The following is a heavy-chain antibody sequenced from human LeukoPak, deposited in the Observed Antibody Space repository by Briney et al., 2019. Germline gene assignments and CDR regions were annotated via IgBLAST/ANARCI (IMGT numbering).Heavy chain of an antibody. CDR3: AKDPRDHSYGWNWRYFDY. J-gene: IGHJ4*02. CDR2: ILYDGSNK. V-gene: IGHV3-30*18. CDR1: GFTFSNYG. D-gene: IGHD5-18*01. Sequence: PGGSLRLSCAASGFTFSNYGMHWVRQAPGKGLEWVAVILYDGSNKYNADSVKGRFTISRDNSKNTLYLQMNSLRADDTAVYYCAKDPRDHSYGWNWRYFDYWGQGTLVTVSS.